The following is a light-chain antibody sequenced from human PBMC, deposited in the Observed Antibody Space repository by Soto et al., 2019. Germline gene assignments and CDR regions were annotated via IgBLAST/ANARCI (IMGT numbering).Light chain of an antibody. CDR2: GAS. J-gene: IGKJ5*01. CDR1: QSVSSSY. CDR3: QQYGSSPPIT. Sequence: SPGTLSLSPGERATLSCRASQSVSSSYLAWYQQKPGQAPRLLIYGASSRATGIPDRFSGSGSGTDSTLTISRLEPEDFAVYYCQQYGSSPPITFGQGTRLEIK. V-gene: IGKV3-20*01.